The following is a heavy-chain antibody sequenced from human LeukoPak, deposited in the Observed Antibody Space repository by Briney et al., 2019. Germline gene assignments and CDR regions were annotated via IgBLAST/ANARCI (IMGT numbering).Heavy chain of an antibody. J-gene: IGHJ4*02. CDR1: GFTFSSYS. CDR2: ISFDGSIK. V-gene: IGHV3-30*03. CDR3: ARDRSLRYPAGYTSGWPSFGY. Sequence: GGSLRLSCAASGFTFSSYSMNWVRQAPGKGLEWVAVISFDGSIKYYPDSVKGRFTISRDNSKNTLYLQMNSLRPEDSAVYYCARDRSLRYPAGYTSGWPSFGYWGQGTLVTVSS. D-gene: IGHD6-19*01.